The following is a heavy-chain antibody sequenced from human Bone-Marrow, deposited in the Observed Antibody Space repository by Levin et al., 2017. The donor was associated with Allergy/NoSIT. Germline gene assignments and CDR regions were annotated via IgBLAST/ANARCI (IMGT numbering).Heavy chain of an antibody. Sequence: GGSLRLSCAASGFTFSSYGMHWVRQAPGKGLEWVAVIWYDGSNKYYADSVKGRFTISRDNSKNTLYLQMNSLRAEDTAVYYCARDGGKAALDYWGQGTLVTVSS. CDR2: IWYDGSNK. D-gene: IGHD6-6*01. CDR3: ARDGGKAALDY. V-gene: IGHV3-33*01. J-gene: IGHJ4*02. CDR1: GFTFSSYG.